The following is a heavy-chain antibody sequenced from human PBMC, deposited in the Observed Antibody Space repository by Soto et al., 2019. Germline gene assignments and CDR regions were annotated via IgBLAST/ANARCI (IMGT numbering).Heavy chain of an antibody. CDR1: GFTFRTYG. CDR2: ISYDGNKI. CDR3: AKHDYGEPYC. Sequence: QVQLVESGGGVVQPGRSLRLSCAASGFTFRTYGMHWVRQAPGKGLEWVALISYDGNKIYYADSVKGRFTISRDNSKNTLFLQMNSLRAEDTAVHYCAKHDYGEPYCWGQGTLVTVSS. V-gene: IGHV3-30*18. J-gene: IGHJ4*02. D-gene: IGHD4-17*01.